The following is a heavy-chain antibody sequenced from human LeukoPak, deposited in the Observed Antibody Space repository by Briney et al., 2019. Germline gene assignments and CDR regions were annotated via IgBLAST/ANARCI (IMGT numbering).Heavy chain of an antibody. CDR1: GGSISSYY. J-gene: IGHJ4*02. D-gene: IGHD3-9*01. V-gene: IGHV4-4*07. Sequence: PSETLSLTCTVSGGSISSYYWSWIRQPAGKGLEWIGRIYTSGSTNYNPSLKSRVTMSVDTSKNQFSLKLSSVTAADTAVYYCARSYYDILTGYYQDYWGQGTLVTVSS. CDR2: IYTSGST. CDR3: ARSYYDILTGYYQDY.